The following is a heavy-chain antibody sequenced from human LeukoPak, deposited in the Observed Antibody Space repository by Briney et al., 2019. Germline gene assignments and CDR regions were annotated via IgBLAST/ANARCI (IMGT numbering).Heavy chain of an antibody. Sequence: GGSLRLSCAASGFTFSSYSMNWVRQAPGKGLEWVSSISSSSSYIYYADSVKGRFTISRDNAKNSLYLQMNSLRAEDTAVYYCARGGIQLWLRGSEFDYWGQGTLVTVSS. CDR3: ARGGIQLWLRGSEFDY. CDR2: ISSSSSYI. V-gene: IGHV3-21*01. CDR1: GFTFSSYS. J-gene: IGHJ4*02. D-gene: IGHD5-18*01.